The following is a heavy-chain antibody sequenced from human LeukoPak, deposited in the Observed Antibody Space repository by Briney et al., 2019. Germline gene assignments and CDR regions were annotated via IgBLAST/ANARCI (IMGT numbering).Heavy chain of an antibody. CDR3: ARTESIVVGPTPLDY. Sequence: ASVKVSCTASGYTFTSYGISWGRRPPGQGLEWLGWISAYNGNTNYAQKLPGRVTMTTDTSTSTAYMELRSLRSDDTAVYYCARTESIVVGPTPLDYWGQGTLVTVSS. D-gene: IGHD2-2*01. J-gene: IGHJ4*02. V-gene: IGHV1-18*04. CDR1: GYTFTSYG. CDR2: ISAYNGNT.